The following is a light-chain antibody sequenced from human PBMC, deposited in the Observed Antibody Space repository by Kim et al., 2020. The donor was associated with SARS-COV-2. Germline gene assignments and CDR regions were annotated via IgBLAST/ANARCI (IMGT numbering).Light chain of an antibody. CDR1: QGISSY. V-gene: IGKV1-8*01. CDR3: QQYYSYPPIT. CDR2: AVS. J-gene: IGKJ5*01. Sequence: AIRITQSPSSLSASTGDRVTITCRASQGISSYLAWYQQKPGKAPKLLIYAVSTLQSGVPSRFSGSGSGTDFTLTISCLQSEDFATYYCQQYYSYPPITFGQGTRLEIK.